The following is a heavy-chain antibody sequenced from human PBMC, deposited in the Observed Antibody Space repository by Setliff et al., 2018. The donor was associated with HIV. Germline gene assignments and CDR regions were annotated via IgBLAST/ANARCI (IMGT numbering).Heavy chain of an antibody. Sequence: GGSLRLSCAASGFTFSTYSMNWVRQAPGKGLEWVSYISSSGSTKYYADSVRGRFTISRDNANNSLYLQMSSLRVEDTGVYYCARANYGFDYWGQGTLVTVSS. J-gene: IGHJ4*02. D-gene: IGHD4-17*01. CDR1: GFTFSTYS. V-gene: IGHV3-48*03. CDR3: ARANYGFDY. CDR2: ISSSGSTK.